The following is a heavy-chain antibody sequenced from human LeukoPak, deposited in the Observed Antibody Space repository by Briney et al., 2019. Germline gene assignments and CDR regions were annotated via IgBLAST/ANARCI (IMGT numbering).Heavy chain of an antibody. D-gene: IGHD3-22*01. CDR1: GGSISSGGYS. CDR2: IYHSGST. J-gene: IGHJ4*02. CDR3: ARSPHSSGYYDY. Sequence: SETLSLTCAVSGGSISSGGYSWSWIRQPPGKGLECIGYIYHSGSTYYNPSLKSRVTISVDRSKNQFSLKLSSVTAADTAVYYCARSPHSSGYYDYWGQGTLVTVSS. V-gene: IGHV4-30-2*01.